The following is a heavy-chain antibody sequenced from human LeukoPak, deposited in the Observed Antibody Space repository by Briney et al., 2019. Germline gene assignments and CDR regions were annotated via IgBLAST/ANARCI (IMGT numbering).Heavy chain of an antibody. V-gene: IGHV1-46*01. CDR2: INPSGGGT. Sequence: ASVKVSCKASGYTFTNYYMHWVRQAPGQGLEYMGVINPSGGGTSYAQKFQGRFTMTRDTSTTTVYMELSSLRSEDTAVYYCARGGSPQYCSGGTCLADLWGQGTMVTVSS. D-gene: IGHD2-15*01. CDR1: GYTFTNYY. CDR3: ARGGSPQYCSGGTCLADL. J-gene: IGHJ3*01.